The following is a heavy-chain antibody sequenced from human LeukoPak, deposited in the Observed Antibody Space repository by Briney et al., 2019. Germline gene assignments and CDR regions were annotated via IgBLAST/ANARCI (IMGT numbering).Heavy chain of an antibody. CDR1: GYTFTGYY. V-gene: IGHV1-2*06. Sequence: ASVKASCKASGYTFTGYYMHWVRQAPGQGLEWMGRINPNSGGTNYAQKFQGRVTMTRDTSISTAYMELSRLRSDDTAVYYCARERNRLELVIDYWGQGTLVTVSS. CDR2: INPNSGGT. J-gene: IGHJ4*02. CDR3: ARERNRLELVIDY. D-gene: IGHD1-14*01.